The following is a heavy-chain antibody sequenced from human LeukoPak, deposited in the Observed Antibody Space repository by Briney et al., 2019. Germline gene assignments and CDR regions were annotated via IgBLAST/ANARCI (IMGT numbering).Heavy chain of an antibody. V-gene: IGHV1-18*01. CDR2: ISAYDGNT. J-gene: IGHJ6*02. CDR1: GYTFTSYG. CDR3: ARAGVRGKDDILTGYQRYYYYYGMDV. Sequence: ASVKVSCKASGYTFTSYGISWVRQAPGQGLEWMGWISAYDGNTNYAQKLQGRVTMTTDTSTSTAYMELRSLRSDDTAVYHCARAGVRGKDDILTGYQRYYYYYGMDVWGQGTTVTVSS. D-gene: IGHD3-9*01.